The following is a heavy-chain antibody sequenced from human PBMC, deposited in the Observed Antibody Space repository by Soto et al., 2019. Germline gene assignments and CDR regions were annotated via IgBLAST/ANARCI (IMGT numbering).Heavy chain of an antibody. Sequence: QVQLQESGPGLVKPSETLSLTCTVSGGSISSYYWSWIRQPPGKGLEWIGYIYYSGSTNYNPSLKIRVTMSVDTSKNQSSLKLSSVTAADTAVYYCASTYYYDSSGYFSFWFDPWGQGTLVTVSS. D-gene: IGHD3-22*01. CDR1: GGSISSYY. J-gene: IGHJ5*02. V-gene: IGHV4-59*08. CDR3: ASTYYYDSSGYFSFWFDP. CDR2: IYYSGST.